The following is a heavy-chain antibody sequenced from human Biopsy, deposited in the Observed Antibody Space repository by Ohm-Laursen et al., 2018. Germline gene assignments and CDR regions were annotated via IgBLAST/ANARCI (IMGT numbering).Heavy chain of an antibody. CDR3: ARDASQGFDS. CDR2: SNTDGSHT. CDR1: GFDFSDYS. Sequence: GQTLSLTCAASGFDFSDYSMSWVRQAPGEGLVWVSRSNTDGSHTNYADSVKGRFTTSTDNAKNTLYLYMSSLTVEDTAVYFCARDASQGFDSWGQGTLVIVSS. V-gene: IGHV3-74*01. J-gene: IGHJ5*01.